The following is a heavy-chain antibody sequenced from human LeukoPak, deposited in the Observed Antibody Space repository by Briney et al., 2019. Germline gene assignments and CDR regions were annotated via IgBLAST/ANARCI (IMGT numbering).Heavy chain of an antibody. CDR1: GGSISRYY. Sequence: SETLSLTCSVSGGSISRYYWSWIRQPPGKGLEWIGYIYYSGSTNYNPSLKSRVTISVDTSKNQFSLKLSSVTAADTAVYYCARGVYIRTSWFDPWGQGTLVTVSS. V-gene: IGHV4-59*01. CDR3: ARGVYIRTSWFDP. J-gene: IGHJ5*02. CDR2: IYYSGST. D-gene: IGHD5/OR15-5a*01.